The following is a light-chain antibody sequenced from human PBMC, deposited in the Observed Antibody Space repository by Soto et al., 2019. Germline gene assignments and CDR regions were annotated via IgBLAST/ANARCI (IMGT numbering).Light chain of an antibody. Sequence: QSFLTQPPSASGSPGQSVTISCAGTSSDVGGYNYVSWYQQYPGKVPKLMIYEVSERPSGVPDRFSGSKSGNTAFLTVSGLQAEDEADYYCLSYADTAYVFGTGTKLTVL. CDR3: LSYADTAYV. CDR2: EVS. V-gene: IGLV2-8*01. J-gene: IGLJ1*01. CDR1: SSDVGGYNY.